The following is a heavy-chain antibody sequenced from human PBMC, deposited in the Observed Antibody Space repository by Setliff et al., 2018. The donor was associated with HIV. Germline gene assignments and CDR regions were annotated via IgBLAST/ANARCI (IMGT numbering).Heavy chain of an antibody. CDR2: IYYTGNT. V-gene: IGHV4-39*01. J-gene: IGHJ6*03. D-gene: IGHD3-10*01. CDR3: ARPITMVRGVLNYYYYYMDV. CDR1: GGSISSSTDY. Sequence: SETLSLTCSVSGGSISSSTDYWGWISQPPGKGLEWLGTIYYTGNTYYNPSLKSRLTISVDTSKNQFSLKLSSVTAADTAVYYCARPITMVRGVLNYYYYYMDVWGMGTTVTV.